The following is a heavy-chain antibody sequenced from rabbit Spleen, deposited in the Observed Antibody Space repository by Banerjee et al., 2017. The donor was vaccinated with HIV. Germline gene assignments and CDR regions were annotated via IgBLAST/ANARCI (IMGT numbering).Heavy chain of an antibody. Sequence: QEQLEESGGDLVKPEASLTLTCTASGFSFSNNHYMCWVRQAPGKGLEWVACVFAGTSGTTYYASWAKGRFTISKTSSTTVTLQMTSLTVADTATYFCARDATSDSAVTYFDLWGPGTLVTVS. CDR1: GFSFSNNHY. CDR2: VFAGTSGTT. V-gene: IGHV1S45*01. D-gene: IGHD1-1*01. J-gene: IGHJ4*01. CDR3: ARDATSDSAVTYFDL.